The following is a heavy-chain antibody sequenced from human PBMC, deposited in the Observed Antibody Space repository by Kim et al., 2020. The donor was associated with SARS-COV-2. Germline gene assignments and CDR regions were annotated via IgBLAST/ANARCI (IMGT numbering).Heavy chain of an antibody. CDR3: ASVAANGGY. J-gene: IGHJ4*02. Sequence: GTANYAQKFQGRVTITADESTSTAYMELSSLRSEDTAVYYCASVAANGGYWGQGTLVTISS. V-gene: IGHV1-69*01. D-gene: IGHD6-6*01. CDR2: GTA.